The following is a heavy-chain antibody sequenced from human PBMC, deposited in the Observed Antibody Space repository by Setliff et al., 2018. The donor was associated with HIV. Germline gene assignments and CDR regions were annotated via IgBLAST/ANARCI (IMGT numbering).Heavy chain of an antibody. CDR1: GGSISSDDYY. CDR2: ITYSGSA. J-gene: IGHJ4*02. CDR3: VLGSSYFDY. V-gene: IGHV4-30-4*08. Sequence: PSETLSLTCSVSGGSISSDDYYWNWIRQPPGKGLEWIGYITYSGSAYYNPSLKSRVTISIDTSNNQISLRLSSVTAADTAVYYCVLGSSYFDYWGQGTLVTVSS. D-gene: IGHD2-8*02.